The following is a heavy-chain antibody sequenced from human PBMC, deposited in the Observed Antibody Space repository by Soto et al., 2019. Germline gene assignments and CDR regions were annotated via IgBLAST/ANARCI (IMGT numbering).Heavy chain of an antibody. Sequence: QVQLQESGPGLVKPSETLSLACTVSGSSITSYYWSWIRQPPGKGLEWIGNIYYSGSTNYSPSLQRRVPMSLDTSKNQFSLQLSSVTAADPAVYYCARGRLWGGSYTFDSWGPGTLVTVSS. J-gene: IGHJ4*02. CDR3: ARGRLWGGSYTFDS. D-gene: IGHD1-26*01. V-gene: IGHV4-59*01. CDR1: GSSITSYY. CDR2: IYYSGST.